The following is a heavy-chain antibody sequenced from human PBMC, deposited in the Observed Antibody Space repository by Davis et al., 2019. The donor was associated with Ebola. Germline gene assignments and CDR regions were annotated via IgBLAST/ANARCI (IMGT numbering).Heavy chain of an antibody. V-gene: IGHV1-69*06. Sequence: SVKVSCKASGGTFSSYAISWVRQAPGQGLEWMGGIIPIFGTANYAQKFQGRVTITADKSTSTAYTELSSLRSEDTAVYYCARGTGAALYGRNYYYGMDVWGQGTTVTVSS. CDR2: IIPIFGTA. D-gene: IGHD1-26*01. CDR3: ARGTGAALYGRNYYYGMDV. J-gene: IGHJ6*02. CDR1: GGTFSSYA.